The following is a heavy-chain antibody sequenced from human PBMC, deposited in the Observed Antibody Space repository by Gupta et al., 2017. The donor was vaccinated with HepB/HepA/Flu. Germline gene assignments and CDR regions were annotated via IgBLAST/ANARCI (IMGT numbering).Heavy chain of an antibody. CDR3: AHESNACDI. CDR2: RHVDYGT. Sequence: EVQLVESGGGWIQPGGSLRLSCVASESSANNIYMSWVRQAPGKGLERVALRHVDYGTYYADSVKGRFNISRDKSKNTVYLQMNSLRTDDTSIYYCAHESNACDIWGQGPVVAVS. V-gene: IGHV3-53*01. D-gene: IGHD6-6*01. CDR1: ESSANNIY. J-gene: IGHJ3*02.